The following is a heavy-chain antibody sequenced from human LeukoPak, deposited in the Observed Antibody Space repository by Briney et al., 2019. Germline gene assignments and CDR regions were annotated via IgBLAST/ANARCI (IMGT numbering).Heavy chain of an antibody. V-gene: IGHV4-30-2*01. CDR3: ARGTMVRGVIRWFDP. J-gene: IGHJ5*02. D-gene: IGHD3-10*01. CDR2: IYHSGST. CDR1: GGPISSGGYS. Sequence: SETLSLACAVSGGPISSGGYSWSWIRQPPGKGLEWIGYIYHSGSTYYNPSLKSRVTISVDGSKNQFSLKLSSVTAADTAVYYCARGTMVRGVIRWFDPWGQGTLVTVSS.